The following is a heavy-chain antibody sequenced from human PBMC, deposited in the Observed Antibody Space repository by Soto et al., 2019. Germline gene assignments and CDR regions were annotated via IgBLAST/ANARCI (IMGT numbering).Heavy chain of an antibody. D-gene: IGHD2-15*01. V-gene: IGHV4-61*08. CDR2: IYYSGST. Sequence: PSETLSLTCTVSGGSISSGGYYWSWIRQHPGKGLEWIGYIYYSGSTNYNPSLKSRVTISVDTSKNQFSLKLSSVTAADTAVYYCARDGIVSYFDYWGQGTLVTVSS. CDR3: ARDGIVSYFDY. CDR1: GGSISSGGYY. J-gene: IGHJ4*02.